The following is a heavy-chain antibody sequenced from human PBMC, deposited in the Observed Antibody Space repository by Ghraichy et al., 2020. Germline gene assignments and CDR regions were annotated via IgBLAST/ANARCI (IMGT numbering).Heavy chain of an antibody. CDR1: GFTFSRYN. V-gene: IGHV3-21*01. D-gene: IGHD2-2*01. CDR3: ARSGYCSSTSCYDDYYYYYGMDV. J-gene: IGHJ6*02. CDR2: MSSSGSYI. Sequence: GGSLRLSCAASGFTFSRYNMNWVRQAPGKGLEWLSSMSSSGSYIYYADSVKGRSTISSDNAKNSLFLQMNTLRAEDTAVYYCARSGYCSSTSCYDDYYYYYGMDVWGQGTTVTVSS.